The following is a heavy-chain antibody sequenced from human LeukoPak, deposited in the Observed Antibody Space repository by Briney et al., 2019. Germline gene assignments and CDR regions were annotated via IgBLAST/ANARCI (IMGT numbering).Heavy chain of an antibody. CDR3: ARAIVGLGELYVDY. CDR2: INHSGST. J-gene: IGHJ4*02. CDR1: GGSFSGYY. D-gene: IGHD3-10*01. Sequence: PSETLSLTCAVYGGSFSGYYWSWIRQPPGKGLEWIGEINHSGSTNYNPSLKSRVTISVDTSKNQFSLKLSSVTAADTAVYYCARAIVGLGELYVDYWGQGTLVTVSS. V-gene: IGHV4-34*01.